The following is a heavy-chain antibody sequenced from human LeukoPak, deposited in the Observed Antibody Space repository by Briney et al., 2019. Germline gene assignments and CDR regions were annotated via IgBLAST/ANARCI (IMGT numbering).Heavy chain of an antibody. D-gene: IGHD2/OR15-2a*01. Sequence: SVKVSCKASGGTFSSYAISWVRRAPRQGLEWMGGIIPIFGTANYAQKFQGRVTITTDESTSTAYMELGSLRSEDTAVYYCARWEYNYYYYMDVWGKGTTVTVSS. CDR1: GGTFSSYA. CDR2: IIPIFGTA. V-gene: IGHV1-69*05. J-gene: IGHJ6*03. CDR3: ARWEYNYYYYMDV.